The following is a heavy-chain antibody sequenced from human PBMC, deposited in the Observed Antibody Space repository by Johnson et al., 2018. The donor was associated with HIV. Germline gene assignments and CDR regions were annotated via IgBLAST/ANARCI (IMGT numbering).Heavy chain of an antibody. CDR2: INWNGGTT. D-gene: IGHD6-13*01. CDR3: ARVPAAAALRAFDI. V-gene: IGHV3-20*04. CDR1: GFTFDDYA. Sequence: VQLVESGGGVVRPGGSLRLSCAASGFTFDDYAITWVRQAPGKGLEWVSAINWNGGTTGYTDSVKGRFTISRDNSKNTLYLQMNSLRVEDTAVYYCARVPAAAALRAFDIWGQGTMVTVSS. J-gene: IGHJ3*02.